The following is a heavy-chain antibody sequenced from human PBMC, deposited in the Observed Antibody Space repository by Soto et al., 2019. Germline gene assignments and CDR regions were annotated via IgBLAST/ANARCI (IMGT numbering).Heavy chain of an antibody. CDR1: GFTFSSYG. CDR2: IWHDGGNK. V-gene: IGHV3-33*01. D-gene: IGHD3-16*01. Sequence: GGSLRLSCAASGFTFSSYGMHWVRQAPGKGLEWVAFIWHDGGNKFYAESVKGRFTISRDNSKNTLYLQMTSLSAEDTAMYYCARDGDVNTGFGKDYWGQGTLVTVSS. CDR3: ARDGDVNTGFGKDY. J-gene: IGHJ4*02.